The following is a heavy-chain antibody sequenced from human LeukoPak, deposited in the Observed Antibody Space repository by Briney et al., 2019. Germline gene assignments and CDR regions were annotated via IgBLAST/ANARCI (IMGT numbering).Heavy chain of an antibody. Sequence: ASVKVSCKASGYTFTDYYLHWVRQAPGQGLEWMGIINPAGGSTTYAQKFQGSRLTLTRDTSTSTVYMELSSLRSEDTAVYYCARGRGVHDSHTYDYFDYWGQGSLVTVSS. CDR3: ARGRGVHDSHTYDYFDY. CDR1: GYTFTDYY. J-gene: IGHJ4*02. CDR2: INPAGGST. V-gene: IGHV1-46*01. D-gene: IGHD3-22*01.